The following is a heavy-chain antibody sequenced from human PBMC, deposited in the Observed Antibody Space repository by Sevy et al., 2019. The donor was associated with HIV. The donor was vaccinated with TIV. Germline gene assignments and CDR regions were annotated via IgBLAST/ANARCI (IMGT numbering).Heavy chain of an antibody. CDR1: GFTFSSYN. CDR2: ITSTSDYI. V-gene: IGHV3-21*06. Sequence: GGSLRLSCAASGFTFSSYNMNWVRQAPRKGLEWVSSITSTSDYIYYADSLKGRCTISRDNAKTLLYLQMNSLRAEDTAVYYCARGPPPFYGMDVWGQGTTVTVSS. J-gene: IGHJ6*02. CDR3: ARGPPPFYGMDV.